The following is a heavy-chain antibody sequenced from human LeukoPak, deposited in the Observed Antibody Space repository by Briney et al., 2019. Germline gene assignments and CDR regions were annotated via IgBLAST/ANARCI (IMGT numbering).Heavy chain of an antibody. D-gene: IGHD1-1*01. Sequence: ASVKVSCKASGYTFTSYGISWVRQAPGQGLEWMGWISAYNGNTNYAQKLQGRVTMTTDTSTSTAYMELRSLRSDDTAVYYCARNGLTTGAKSYYNYMDVWGKGTTVTVSS. CDR3: ARNGLTTGAKSYYNYMDV. V-gene: IGHV1-18*01. J-gene: IGHJ6*03. CDR2: ISAYNGNT. CDR1: GYTFTSYG.